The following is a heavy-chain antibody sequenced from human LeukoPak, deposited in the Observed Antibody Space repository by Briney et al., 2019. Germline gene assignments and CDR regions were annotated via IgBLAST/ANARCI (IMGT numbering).Heavy chain of an antibody. V-gene: IGHV1-8*01. Sequence: ASVTVSCKASGYTFTSYDINWVRQAPGQGLEWMGWMNPNSGNTGYAQKFQGRVTMTRNTSISTAYMELSSLRSEDTAVYYCARGPRGSGSYYFDYWGQGTLVTVSS. J-gene: IGHJ4*02. CDR3: ARGPRGSGSYYFDY. CDR2: MNPNSGNT. CDR1: GYTFTSYD. D-gene: IGHD3-10*01.